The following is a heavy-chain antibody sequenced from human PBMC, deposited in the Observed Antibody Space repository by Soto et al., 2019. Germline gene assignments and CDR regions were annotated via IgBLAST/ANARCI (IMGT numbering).Heavy chain of an antibody. CDR3: ARDTESNRYND. CDR1: GYTFSTSG. J-gene: IGHJ1*01. CDR2: IRPDNGNT. D-gene: IGHD1-20*01. Sequence: QVPVLQSGPEVKRPGASVKVSCKTSGYTFSTSGISWVREAPGQGLEWVGWIRPDNGNTKSAQRLQGRVTLTTDTSASTAYMELWSLTSDDTAMYYCARDTESNRYNDWGQGTLVTVSS. V-gene: IGHV1-18*01.